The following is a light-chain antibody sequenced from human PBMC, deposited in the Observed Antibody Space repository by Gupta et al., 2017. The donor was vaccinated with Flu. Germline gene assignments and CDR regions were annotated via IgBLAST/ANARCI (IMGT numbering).Light chain of an antibody. J-gene: IGKJ2*02. CDR3: QQYYRYPPWT. CDR2: AAS. CDR1: QGISSY. Sequence: IRMTQSPSSFSASTGDRVTITCRASQGISSYLAWYQQKPGKAPKLLIYAASTLQSGVPSRFSGSGSGTDFTLTISCLQSEDFATYYCQQYYRYPPWTFGQGTKLEIK. V-gene: IGKV1-8*01.